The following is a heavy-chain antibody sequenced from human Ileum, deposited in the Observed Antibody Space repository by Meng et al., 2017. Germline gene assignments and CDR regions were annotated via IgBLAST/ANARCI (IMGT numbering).Heavy chain of an antibody. Sequence: GPLRLSCTVSGDSISTYYWTWIRQSPGKGLEWIGYVYYSESTGFKSSLNPSLESRVTMSGDTSKNQFSLRLASVTAADTAVYYCARGAVSFDSWGQGTLVTVSS. CDR3: ARGAVSFDS. CDR2: VYYSEST. D-gene: IGHD4-17*01. V-gene: IGHV4-59*01. J-gene: IGHJ4*02. CDR1: GDSISTYY.